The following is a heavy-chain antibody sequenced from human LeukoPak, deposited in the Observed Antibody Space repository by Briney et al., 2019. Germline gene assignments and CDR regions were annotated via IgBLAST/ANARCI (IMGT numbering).Heavy chain of an antibody. Sequence: GGSLRLSCAASGFTVSSNYMGWVRQAPGKGLEWVSVIYSGGSTYYADSVKGRFTISRDNSKNTLYLQMNSLRAEDTAVYYCASLGTYYYDSSGYLIDYWGQGTLVTVSS. J-gene: IGHJ4*02. CDR1: GFTVSSNY. V-gene: IGHV3-53*01. D-gene: IGHD3-22*01. CDR3: ASLGTYYYDSSGYLIDY. CDR2: IYSGGST.